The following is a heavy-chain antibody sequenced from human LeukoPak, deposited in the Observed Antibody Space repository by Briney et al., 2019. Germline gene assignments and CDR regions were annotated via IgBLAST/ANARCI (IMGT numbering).Heavy chain of an antibody. V-gene: IGHV1-69*01. CDR1: GGTFSSYA. CDR2: IIPIFGTA. Sequence: SVKVSCKASGGTFSSYAISWVRQAPGQGLEWMGGIIPIFGTANYAQKFQGRVTITADQSTSTAYMELSSLRSEDTAVYYCARDRSLRELWLRNWFDPWGQGTLVTVSS. CDR3: ARDRSLRELWLRNWFDP. D-gene: IGHD5-18*01. J-gene: IGHJ5*02.